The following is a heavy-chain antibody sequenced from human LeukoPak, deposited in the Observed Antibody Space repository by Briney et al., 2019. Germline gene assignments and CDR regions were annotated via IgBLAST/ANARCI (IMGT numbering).Heavy chain of an antibody. D-gene: IGHD4-17*01. CDR3: ARDRAIGTTVPQGDAFDL. CDR2: IIPIFGTA. V-gene: IGHV1-69*13. CDR1: GYTFTGYY. Sequence: GASVKVSCKASGYTFTGYYMYWVRQAPGQGLEWMGGIIPIFGTANYAQKFQGRVTITADESTSTAYMELSSLRSEDTAVYYCARDRAIGTTVPQGDAFDLWGQGTMVTVSS. J-gene: IGHJ3*01.